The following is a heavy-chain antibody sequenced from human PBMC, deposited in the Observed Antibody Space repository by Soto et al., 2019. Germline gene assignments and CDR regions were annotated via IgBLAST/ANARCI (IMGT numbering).Heavy chain of an antibody. CDR2: IYYSGST. J-gene: IGHJ4*02. CDR1: SPASISYY. V-gene: IGHV4-59*01. Sequence: SETLSLDCTISSPASISYYWGWTRQPPGKGLEWIGYIYYSGSTNYNPSLKSRVSISVDTSKNQFSLKLSSVTAADTAVYYCARRYGRHFAYWAQGTQVTVS. D-gene: IGHD2-15*01. CDR3: ARRYGRHFAY.